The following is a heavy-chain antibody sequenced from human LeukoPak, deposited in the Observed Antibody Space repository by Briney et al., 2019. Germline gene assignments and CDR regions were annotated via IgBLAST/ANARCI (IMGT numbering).Heavy chain of an antibody. CDR2: ISSSSSYT. D-gene: IGHD6-19*01. Sequence: GGSLRLSCAASGFTFSSYSMNWVRQAPGKGLEWVSSISSSSSYTYYADSVKGRFTISRDNSKNTLYLQMNSLRAEDTAVYYCARQWLINGWGQGILVTVSS. CDR1: GFTFSSYS. V-gene: IGHV3-21*04. J-gene: IGHJ4*02. CDR3: ARQWLING.